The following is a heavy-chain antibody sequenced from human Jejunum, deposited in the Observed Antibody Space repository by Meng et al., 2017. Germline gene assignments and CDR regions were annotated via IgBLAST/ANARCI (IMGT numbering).Heavy chain of an antibody. CDR2: VDHSGVT. D-gene: IGHD3-16*01. Sequence: SETLSLTGNASGFSFTNGFYWGWIRLPPGEGRQWIGSVDHSGVTYYNPSLKSRLTISVDTSKNDISLKLNSVTAADTAVYDCARIKPDRDDGGGSYVDFWGQGTLVTVSS. CDR3: ARIKPDRDDGGGSYVDF. V-gene: IGHV4-38-2*02. CDR1: GFSFTNGFY. J-gene: IGHJ4*02.